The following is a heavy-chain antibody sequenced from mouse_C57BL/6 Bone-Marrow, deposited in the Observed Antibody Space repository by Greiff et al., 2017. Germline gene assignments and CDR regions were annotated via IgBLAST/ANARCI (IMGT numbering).Heavy chain of an antibody. Sequence: EVQLQQSGPVLVKPGASVKMSCKASGYTFTDYYMNWVKQSHGKSLEWIGVINPYNGGTSYNQKFKGKATLTVDKSSSTAYMELNSLTSEDSAVDYCARGLRLPFDYWGQGTTLTVSS. CDR2: INPYNGGT. CDR1: GYTFTDYY. J-gene: IGHJ2*01. CDR3: ARGLRLPFDY. V-gene: IGHV1-19*01. D-gene: IGHD3-2*02.